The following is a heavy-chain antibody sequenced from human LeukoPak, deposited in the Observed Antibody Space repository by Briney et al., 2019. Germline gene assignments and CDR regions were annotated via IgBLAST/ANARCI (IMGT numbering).Heavy chain of an antibody. V-gene: IGHV3-30*02. Sequence: PGGSLRLSCAASGFTFSSFGMHWVRQAPGKGLEWVSFIRYDGSKKYYADSVKGRFTISRDNSKNTLYMQMNSLRPEDTAVYYCASQTPGPWGQGTLVTVSS. CDR3: ASQTPGP. J-gene: IGHJ5*02. CDR2: IRYDGSKK. CDR1: GFTFSSFG.